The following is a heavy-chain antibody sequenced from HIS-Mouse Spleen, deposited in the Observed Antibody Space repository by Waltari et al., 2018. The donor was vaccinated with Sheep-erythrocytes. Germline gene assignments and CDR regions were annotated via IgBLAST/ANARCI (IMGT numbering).Heavy chain of an antibody. CDR2: IYYSGST. V-gene: IGHV4-59*01. D-gene: IGHD3-10*01. CDR1: GGSISSYY. CDR3: ARTFYGSGSYYNVLFDY. Sequence: TVSGGSISSYYWSWIRPPPGKGLEWIGYIYYSGSTNYNPSRKSRVTISVDTSKNQFSLKLSSVTAADTAVYYCARTFYGSGSYYNVLFDYWGQGTLVTVSS. J-gene: IGHJ4*02.